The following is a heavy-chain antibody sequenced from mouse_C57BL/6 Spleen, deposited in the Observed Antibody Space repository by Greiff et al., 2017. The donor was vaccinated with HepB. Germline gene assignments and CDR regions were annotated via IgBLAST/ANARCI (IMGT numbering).Heavy chain of an antibody. V-gene: IGHV1-26*01. CDR1: GYTFTDYY. J-gene: IGHJ2*01. D-gene: IGHD1-1*01. CDR3: AREKYYYEDY. Sequence: EVQLQQSGPELVKPGASVKISCKASGYTFTDYYMNWVKQSHGKSLEWIGDINPNNGGTSYNQKFKGKATLTVDKSSSTAYMELRSLTSEDSAVYYCAREKYYYEDYWGQGTTLTVSS. CDR2: INPNNGGT.